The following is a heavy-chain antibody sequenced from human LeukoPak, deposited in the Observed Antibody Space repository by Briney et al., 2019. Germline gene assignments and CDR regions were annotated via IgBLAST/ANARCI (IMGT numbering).Heavy chain of an antibody. CDR3: ARELLDYYDSSGYYSNYYGMDV. Sequence: PGGSLRLSCAASGFTFSSYSMNWVRQAPGKGLEWVSSISSSSSYIYYADSVKGRFTISRDNAKNSLYLQMNSLRAEDTAVYYCARELLDYYDSSGYYSNYYGMDVWGQGTTVTVSS. CDR2: ISSSSSYI. CDR1: GFTFSSYS. J-gene: IGHJ6*02. D-gene: IGHD3-22*01. V-gene: IGHV3-21*01.